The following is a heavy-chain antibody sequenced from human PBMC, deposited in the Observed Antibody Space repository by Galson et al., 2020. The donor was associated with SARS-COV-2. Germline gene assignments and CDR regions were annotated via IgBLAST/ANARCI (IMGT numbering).Heavy chain of an antibody. V-gene: IGHV4-59*08. Sequence: ETSETLSLTCTVSGGSISGYYWSWVRQRPGKGLEWIGYFYYTVSTNYNPSFKSRVTISVDTSKNQFSLKLSSVTAADTAVYFCARVSVRGSGLSDAFDTWGQGTMVTVSS. CDR2: FYYTVST. D-gene: IGHD3-10*01. CDR3: ARVSVRGSGLSDAFDT. CDR1: GGSISGYY. J-gene: IGHJ3*02.